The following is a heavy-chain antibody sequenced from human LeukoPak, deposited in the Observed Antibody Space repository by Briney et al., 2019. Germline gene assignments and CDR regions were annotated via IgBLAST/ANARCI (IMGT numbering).Heavy chain of an antibody. Sequence: SETLSLTCDVYGGSFSAYYWSWIRQPPGKGLEWIGEIHHSGSTNYNPSLKSRVTISIDTSNNQFSLTLSSVTAADTAVYYCARGTYYYDSSGYSTPFDHWGQGTLVTVSS. D-gene: IGHD3-22*01. CDR2: IHHSGST. J-gene: IGHJ4*02. V-gene: IGHV4-34*01. CDR3: ARGTYYYDSSGYSTPFDH. CDR1: GGSFSAYY.